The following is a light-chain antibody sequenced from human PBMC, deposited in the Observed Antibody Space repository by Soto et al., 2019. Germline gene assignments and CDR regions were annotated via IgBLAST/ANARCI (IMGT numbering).Light chain of an antibody. CDR1: QSVSSN. CDR3: HQYNNWPLT. J-gene: IGKJ4*01. CDR2: GAS. V-gene: IGKV3-15*01. Sequence: EIVMTQSPATLSVSPGGRATLSCRASQSVSSNLAWYQQKPGQAPRLLIYGASTRATGIPAKFSGSGSGTEFTLTISSLQSEDFAVYYCHQYNNWPLTVGGGTKVEIK.